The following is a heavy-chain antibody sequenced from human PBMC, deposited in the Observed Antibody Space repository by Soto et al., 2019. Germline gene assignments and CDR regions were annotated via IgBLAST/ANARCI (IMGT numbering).Heavy chain of an antibody. CDR2: ISNSSSNK. CDR1: GFIFNEYG. Sequence: GGSLSLSCAASGFIFNEYGMHWVRQAPGKGLEWVAVISNSSSNKYYADSVKGRFTISRDNAKNSMYLQMNSLRAEDTAVYYCAAARYCTNGVCPLFSWGQGTLVTVSS. V-gene: IGHV3-48*04. J-gene: IGHJ5*02. CDR3: AAARYCTNGVCPLFS. D-gene: IGHD2-8*01.